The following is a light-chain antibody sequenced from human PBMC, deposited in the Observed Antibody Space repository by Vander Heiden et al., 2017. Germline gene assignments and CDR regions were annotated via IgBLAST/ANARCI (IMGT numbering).Light chain of an antibody. Sequence: EIVLTQSPGTLVLSPGERATLSCSASQSVSSNYLAWYQQKPGQAPRVLLYRASSRATGIPDRFSGSGSGTDFTLTISRLEPEDVAVYYCQQFVSSQLTFGQGTRLEIK. V-gene: IGKV3-20*01. CDR3: QQFVSSQLT. CDR1: QSVSSNY. J-gene: IGKJ5*01. CDR2: RAS.